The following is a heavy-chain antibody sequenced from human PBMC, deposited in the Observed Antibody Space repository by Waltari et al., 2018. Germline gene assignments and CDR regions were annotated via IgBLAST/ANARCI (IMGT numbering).Heavy chain of an antibody. CDR3: AKDSQRGYSYGYSFDY. D-gene: IGHD5-18*01. J-gene: IGHJ4*02. CDR1: GFTFDDYA. Sequence: EVQLVGSGGGLVQPGRSLRLSCAASGFTFDDYAMHWVRQAPGKGLEWVSGISWNSGSIGYADSVKGRFTISRDNAKNSLYLQMNSLRAEDTALYYCAKDSQRGYSYGYSFDYWGQGTLVTVSS. V-gene: IGHV3-9*01. CDR2: ISWNSGSI.